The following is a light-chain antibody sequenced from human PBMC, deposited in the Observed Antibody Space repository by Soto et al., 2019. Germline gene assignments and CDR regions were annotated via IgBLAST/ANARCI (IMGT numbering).Light chain of an antibody. CDR2: KVS. V-gene: IGLV2-14*01. J-gene: IGLJ1*01. CDR1: SSDIGGDYDY. CDR3: VSYTSSTTYV. Sequence: QSVLTQPASVSGSPGQSITISCTGTSSDIGGDYDYVSWYQQHPGKAPKLLIYKVSNRPSGVSYRFSASKSGNTASLTISGLQAEDEADYYCVSYTSSTTYVFGTGTKVTVL.